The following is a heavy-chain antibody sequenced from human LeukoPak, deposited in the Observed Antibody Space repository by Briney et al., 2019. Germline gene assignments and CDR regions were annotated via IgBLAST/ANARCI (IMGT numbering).Heavy chain of an antibody. Sequence: GRSLRLSCAASGFTFSTYWMHWVRQAPGEGLVWVSRIKSDGSDTSYADSVKGRFTISRDNAKNTLYLQMNSLRAEDTAVYYCARGSWTGVEYWGQGALVTVSS. D-gene: IGHD3/OR15-3a*01. V-gene: IGHV3-74*01. CDR2: IKSDGSDT. CDR1: GFTFSTYW. J-gene: IGHJ4*02. CDR3: ARGSWTGVEY.